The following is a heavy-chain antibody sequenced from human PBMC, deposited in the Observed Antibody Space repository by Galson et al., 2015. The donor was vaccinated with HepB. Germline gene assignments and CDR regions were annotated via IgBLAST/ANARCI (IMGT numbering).Heavy chain of an antibody. D-gene: IGHD2-2*02. CDR3: ARDTPHCSSTSCYTGGGIFDY. CDR2: ISSSSSYI. Sequence: SLRLSCAASGFTFSSYSMNWVRQAPGKGLEWVSSISSSSSYIYYADSVKGRFTISRDNAKNSLYLQMNSLRAEDTAVYYCARDTPHCSSTSCYTGGGIFDYWGQGTLVTVSS. CDR1: GFTFSSYS. V-gene: IGHV3-21*01. J-gene: IGHJ4*02.